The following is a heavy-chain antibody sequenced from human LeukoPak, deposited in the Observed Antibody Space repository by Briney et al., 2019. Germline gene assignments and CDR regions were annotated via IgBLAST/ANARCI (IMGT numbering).Heavy chain of an antibody. CDR1: GGSISSYY. V-gene: IGHV4-59*01. J-gene: IGHJ4*02. CDR3: ARVDYGNGYSYGWYYFDY. CDR2: IYYSGST. D-gene: IGHD5-18*01. Sequence: PSETLSLTCTVSGGSISSYYWSWIRQPPGKGLEWIGYIYYSGSTNYNPSLKSRVTISVDTSKNQFSLKLSSVTAADTAVYYCARVDYGNGYSYGWYYFDYWGQGTLVTVSS.